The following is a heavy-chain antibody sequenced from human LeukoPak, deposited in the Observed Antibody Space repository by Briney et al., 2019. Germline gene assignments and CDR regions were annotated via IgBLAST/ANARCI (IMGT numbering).Heavy chain of an antibody. V-gene: IGHV3-48*01. D-gene: IGHD3-10*01. CDR1: GFTFSSYA. CDR3: TRGVRGDFDY. Sequence: PGGSLRLSCAASGFTFSSYAMNWVRQAPGKGLEWVSYISSSSSTTYYADSVKGRFTISRDNAKKSLYLQMNSLRAEETAVYYCTRGVRGDFDYWGQGTLVTVSS. CDR2: ISSSSSTT. J-gene: IGHJ4*02.